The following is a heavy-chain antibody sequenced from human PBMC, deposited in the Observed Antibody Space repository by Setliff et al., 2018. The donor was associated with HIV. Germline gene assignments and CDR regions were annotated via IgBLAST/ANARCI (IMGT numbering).Heavy chain of an antibody. CDR3: ARDRFGVPAND. V-gene: IGHV4-59*12. J-gene: IGHJ4*02. Sequence: SETLSLTCTVSGGSINSCYWSWIRQPPGKGLEWIGYIYYSGNTDYNPSLKSRVTISVDTSKNQFSLDLRSVTAADTAIYFCARDRFGVPANDWGQGTLVTVSS. D-gene: IGHD3-3*01. CDR1: GGSINSCY. CDR2: IYYSGNT.